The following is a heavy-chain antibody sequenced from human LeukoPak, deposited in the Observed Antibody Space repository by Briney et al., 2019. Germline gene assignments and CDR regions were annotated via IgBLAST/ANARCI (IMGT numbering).Heavy chain of an antibody. CDR1: GFTFSTYE. CDR3: ARLQPAIAAAGSFDY. J-gene: IGHJ4*02. Sequence: GGSLRLSCAASGFTFSTYEMNWVRQAPGKGLGWVSYISSSASITYYADSVKGRFTSFRDNAKNSLYLQMDSLRVEDTAVYYCARLQPAIAAAGSFDYWGQGTLVTVSS. D-gene: IGHD6-13*01. CDR2: ISSSASIT. V-gene: IGHV3-48*03.